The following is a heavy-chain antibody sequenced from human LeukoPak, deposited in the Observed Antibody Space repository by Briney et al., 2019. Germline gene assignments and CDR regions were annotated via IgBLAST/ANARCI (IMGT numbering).Heavy chain of an antibody. D-gene: IGHD3-16*01. CDR3: ARRSHTFGGPGLY. J-gene: IGHJ4*02. CDR2: IYPGDSDT. CDR1: GYRFTSYW. V-gene: IGHV5-51*01. Sequence: GEYLKIYRKGSGYRFTSYWIGRVRQVPGKGLEWMGIIYPGDSDTRYSPSFQGQVTISADKSISTAYLPWSSLKASDTAMYYCARRSHTFGGPGLYWGQGTLVTVSS.